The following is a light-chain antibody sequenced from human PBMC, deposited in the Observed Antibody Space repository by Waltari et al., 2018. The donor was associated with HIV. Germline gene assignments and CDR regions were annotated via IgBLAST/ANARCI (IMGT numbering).Light chain of an antibody. Sequence: QSVLTQPPSASGTPGQRVTISCSGSRSNIGTNFIYWYQQFPGTAPKLLINRNDQRPSGVPDRFSGSKSGTSASLAISGLRSEDEADYYCATWDDSLSGWVFGGGTKLTVL. V-gene: IGLV1-47*01. J-gene: IGLJ3*02. CDR3: ATWDDSLSGWV. CDR2: RND. CDR1: RSNIGTNF.